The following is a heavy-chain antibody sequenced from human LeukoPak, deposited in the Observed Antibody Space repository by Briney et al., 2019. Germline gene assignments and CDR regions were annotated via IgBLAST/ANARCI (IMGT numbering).Heavy chain of an antibody. CDR2: INHSGST. CDR3: ARCPTYCSSTSCLSYYYYMDV. J-gene: IGHJ6*03. V-gene: IGHV4-34*01. CDR1: GGAFSGYY. D-gene: IGHD2-2*01. Sequence: SETLSLTCAVYGGAFSGYYWSWIRQPPGKGLEWIGEINHSGSTNYNPSLKSRVTISVDTSKNQFSLKLSSMTAADTAVYYCARCPTYCSSTSCLSYYYYMDVWGKGTTVTVSS.